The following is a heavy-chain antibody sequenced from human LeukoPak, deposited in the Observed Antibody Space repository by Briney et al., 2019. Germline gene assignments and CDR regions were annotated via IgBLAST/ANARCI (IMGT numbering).Heavy chain of an antibody. Sequence: PGGSLRLSCEASGFTFSAYAMTWVRQAPGKGLEWVSTIIGSAVNTYYADSVKGRFTISRDDSKNTVYLQMNSLRAEDTAVYSCAKYTSGTSYRGLDQWGQGTLVTVSS. CDR2: IIGSAVNT. J-gene: IGHJ4*02. CDR3: AKYTSGTSYRGLDQ. V-gene: IGHV3-23*01. D-gene: IGHD3-10*01. CDR1: GFTFSAYA.